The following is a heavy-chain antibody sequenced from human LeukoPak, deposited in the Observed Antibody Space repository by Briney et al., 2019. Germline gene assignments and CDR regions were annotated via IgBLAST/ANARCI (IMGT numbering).Heavy chain of an antibody. D-gene: IGHD4-17*01. Sequence: SVKVSCKASGGTFSSYAISWVRQAPGQGLEWMGRIIPILGIANYAQKFQGRVTITADKSTSTAYMELSSLRSEDTAVYYCARGAYDYGDYVGSDAFDIWGQGTTVTVSS. CDR3: ARGAYDYGDYVGSDAFDI. CDR2: IIPILGIA. CDR1: GGTFSSYA. V-gene: IGHV1-69*04. J-gene: IGHJ3*02.